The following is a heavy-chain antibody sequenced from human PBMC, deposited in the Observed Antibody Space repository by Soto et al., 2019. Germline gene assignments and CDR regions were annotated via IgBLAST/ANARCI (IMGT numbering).Heavy chain of an antibody. J-gene: IGHJ6*02. CDR3: LHGRPALLAV. CDR2: IYGDDDQ. CDR1: GFSLSTSGVG. D-gene: IGHD2-15*01. V-gene: IGHV2-5*02. Sequence: QITLKESGPALVKPTQTLTLTCTFSGFSLSTSGVGVAWIRPPPGKALEWLAVIYGDDDQRYSPSLKSRLTSXXPTSKIQLVLTMPNMDPIDAATYYRLHGRPALLAVWGHGTTVTLSS.